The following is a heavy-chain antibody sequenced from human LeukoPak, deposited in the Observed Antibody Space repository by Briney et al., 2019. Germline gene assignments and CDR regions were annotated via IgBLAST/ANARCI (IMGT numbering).Heavy chain of an antibody. CDR1: GFTFSSYG. V-gene: IGHV3-30*02. J-gene: IGHJ4*02. D-gene: IGHD6-19*01. CDR3: AKAASSRGRYADTFDY. CDR2: ILYDGSKK. Sequence: TGRSLRLSCAASGFTFSSYGMHWVRQAPGKGLEWVAFILYDGSKKYYADSVRGRFTISRDNSKNTVFLQMNTLRSEDTAIFYCAKAASSRGRYADTFDYWGQGTQVTVSS.